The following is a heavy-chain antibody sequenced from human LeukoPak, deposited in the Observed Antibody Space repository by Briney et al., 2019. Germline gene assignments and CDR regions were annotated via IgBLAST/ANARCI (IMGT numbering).Heavy chain of an antibody. Sequence: GGSLRLSCAASGFTFSSYAMSWVRQAPGKGLEWISAISGNGGSTYYADTVKGRFTISRDTSKNTLYLQMNSLRAEDTAVYYCAKRERLGYCSGGSCYNRSEYFQHWGQGTLVTVSS. D-gene: IGHD2-15*01. V-gene: IGHV3-23*01. CDR3: AKRERLGYCSGGSCYNRSEYFQH. CDR1: GFTFSSYA. J-gene: IGHJ1*01. CDR2: ISGNGGST.